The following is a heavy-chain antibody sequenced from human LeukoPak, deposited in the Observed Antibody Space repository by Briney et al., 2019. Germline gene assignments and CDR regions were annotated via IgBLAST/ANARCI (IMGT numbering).Heavy chain of an antibody. CDR3: ARVSYQEGVDY. Sequence: PSETLSLTCTVSVGSINGGNYYWTWLRQPPGKGLEWIGHISPSGSTNHNPSLTSRVTISVDTSKNQFSLKLNFVTAADTAVYYCARVSYQEGVDYWGEGTLVTVSS. V-gene: IGHV4-61*09. CDR1: VGSINGGNYY. D-gene: IGHD2-2*01. CDR2: ISPSGST. J-gene: IGHJ4*02.